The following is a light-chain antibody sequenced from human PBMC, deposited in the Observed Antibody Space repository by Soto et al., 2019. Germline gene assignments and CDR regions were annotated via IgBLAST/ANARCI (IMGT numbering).Light chain of an antibody. Sequence: DIQMTQSPSTLSGSVGDRVTITCRASQTIGSCWSGYQXKPGGXXXXXXXSAGXXKSGVPSRFSGSGSGTEFTLTISSLQPDDFATYYCQQYNSYSITFGQGTRLEIK. CDR1: QTIGSC. CDR3: QQYNSYSIT. CDR2: SAG. V-gene: IGKV1-5*03. J-gene: IGKJ5*01.